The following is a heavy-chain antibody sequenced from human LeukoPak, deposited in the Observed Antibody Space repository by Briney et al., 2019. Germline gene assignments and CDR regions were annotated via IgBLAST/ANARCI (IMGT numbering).Heavy chain of an antibody. V-gene: IGHV1-18*01. CDR2: ISAYNGNT. J-gene: IGHJ4*02. CDR3: ARDRHSDWFTPPPPDY. Sequence: ASVKVSCKASGYTFTSYGISWVRQAPGQGLEWMGWISAYNGNTNYAQKVQGRVTMTTDTPTSTAYMELRSLRSDDTAVYYCARDRHSDWFTPPPPDYWGQGTLVTVSS. CDR1: GYTFTSYG. D-gene: IGHD3-9*01.